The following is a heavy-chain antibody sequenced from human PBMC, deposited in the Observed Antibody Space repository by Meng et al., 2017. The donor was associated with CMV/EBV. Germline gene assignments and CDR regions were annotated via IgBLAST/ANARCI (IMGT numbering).Heavy chain of an antibody. CDR2: IYHSGST. V-gene: IGHV4-4*02. CDR3: ARALGGPLRFLE. CDR1: GGSISCSNW. J-gene: IGHJ4*02. Sequence: CAVSGGSISCSNWWSWVRQPPGKGLEWIGEIYHSGSTNYNPSLKSRVTISVDKSKNQFSLKLSSVTAADTAVYYCARALGGPLRFLEWGQGTLVTVSS. D-gene: IGHD3-3*01.